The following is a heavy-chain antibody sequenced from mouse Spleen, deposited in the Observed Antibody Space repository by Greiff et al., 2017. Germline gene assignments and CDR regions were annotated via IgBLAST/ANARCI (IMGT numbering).Heavy chain of an antibody. CDR2: ISTYYGDA. J-gene: IGHJ4*01. D-gene: IGHD1-1*01. V-gene: IGHV1S137*01. Sequence: VQLQQSGAELVRPGVSVKISCKGSGYTFTDYAMHWVKQSHAKSLEWIGVISTYYGDASYNQKFKGKATMTVDKSSSTAYMELARLTSEDSAIYYCARESDYYGYAMDYWGQGTSVTVSS. CDR1: GYTFTDYA. CDR3: ARESDYYGYAMDY.